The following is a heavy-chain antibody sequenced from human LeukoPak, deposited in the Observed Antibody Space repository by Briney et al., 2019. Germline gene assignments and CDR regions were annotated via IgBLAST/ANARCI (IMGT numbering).Heavy chain of an antibody. V-gene: IGHV1-69*13. D-gene: IGHD3-10*01. J-gene: IGHJ4*02. CDR3: AREAMVRGEVFFDY. Sequence: ASVKVSCKASGGTFSSYAISWVRQAPGQGLEWMEGIIPIFGTANYAQKFQGRVTITADESTSTAYMELSSLRSEDTAVYYCAREAMVRGEVFFDYWGQGTLVTVSS. CDR1: GGTFSSYA. CDR2: IIPIFGTA.